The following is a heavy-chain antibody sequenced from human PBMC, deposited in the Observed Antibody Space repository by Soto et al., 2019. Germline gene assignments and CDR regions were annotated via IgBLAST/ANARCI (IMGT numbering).Heavy chain of an antibody. D-gene: IGHD6-13*01. CDR2: IYYSGST. Sequence: LSLTCTVSGGSISSGGYYWSWIRQHPGKGLEWIGYIYYSGSTYYNPSLKSRVTISVDTSKNQFSLKLSSVTAADTAVYYCAREVLGYSSSWRYYYGMDVWGPGTTVTVSS. CDR1: GGSISSGGYY. V-gene: IGHV4-31*03. CDR3: AREVLGYSSSWRYYYGMDV. J-gene: IGHJ6*02.